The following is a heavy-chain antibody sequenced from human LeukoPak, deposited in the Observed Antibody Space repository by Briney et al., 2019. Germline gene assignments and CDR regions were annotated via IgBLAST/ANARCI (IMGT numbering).Heavy chain of an antibody. CDR3: ARGVEYYDILTGYYRPCAFDI. J-gene: IGHJ3*02. V-gene: IGHV4-38-2*02. CDR2: IYHSGST. D-gene: IGHD3-9*01. CDR1: GYSISSGYY. Sequence: SETLSLTCTVSGYSISSGYYWGWIRQPPGKGLEWIGSIYHSGSTYYNPSLKSRVTISVDTSKNQFSLKLSSVTAADTAVYYCARGVEYYDILTGYYRPCAFDIWGQGTMVTVSP.